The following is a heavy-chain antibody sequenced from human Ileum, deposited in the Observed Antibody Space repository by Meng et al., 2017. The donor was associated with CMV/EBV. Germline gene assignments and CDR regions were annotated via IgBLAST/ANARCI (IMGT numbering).Heavy chain of an antibody. CDR3: ARDGSYKLDY. CDR1: GFTFSRSW. CDR2: LTSDGRT. D-gene: IGHD3-10*01. Sequence: GESLKISCVASGFTFSRSWMHWVRQVPGKGLVWVSRLTSDGRTSYADFVKGRFTVSRDDATSTFYLQMNSLAAEDTAVYYCARDGSYKLDYWGQGNLVTVSS. V-gene: IGHV3-74*03. J-gene: IGHJ4*02.